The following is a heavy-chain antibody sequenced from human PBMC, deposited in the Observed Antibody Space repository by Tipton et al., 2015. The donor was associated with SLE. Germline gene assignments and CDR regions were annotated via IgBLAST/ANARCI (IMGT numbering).Heavy chain of an antibody. CDR2: VTHDRDT. CDR3: ARGVAGYYFYCYMDV. D-gene: IGHD6-19*01. CDR1: GGSISSGAYL. V-gene: IGHV4-39*07. J-gene: IGHJ6*03. Sequence: GLVKPSETLSLTCTVSGGSISSGAYLWSWIRQHPGKGLEWIGAVTHDRDTISNPSLKSRVSFSLDTSKNQFSLKLNSVTAADTAVYYCARGVAGYYFYCYMDVWGKGTTVTVSS.